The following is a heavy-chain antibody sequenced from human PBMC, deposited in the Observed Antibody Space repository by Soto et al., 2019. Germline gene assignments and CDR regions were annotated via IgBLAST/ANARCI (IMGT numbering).Heavy chain of an antibody. V-gene: IGHV4-34*01. J-gene: IGHJ5*02. D-gene: IGHD3-10*01. CDR1: GGSFSGYY. Sequence: SETLSLTCAVYGGSFSGYYWSWIRQPPGKGLEWIGEINHSGSTNYNPSLKSRVTISVDTSKNQFSLKLSSVTAADTAVYYCARLRAYYYGSGSYYNNPWGQGTLVT. CDR3: ARLRAYYYGSGSYYNNP. CDR2: INHSGST.